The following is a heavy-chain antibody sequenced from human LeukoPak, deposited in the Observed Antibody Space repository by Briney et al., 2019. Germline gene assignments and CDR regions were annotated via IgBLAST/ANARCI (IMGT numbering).Heavy chain of an antibody. V-gene: IGHV4-34*01. CDR1: GGSFSGYY. CDR2: XXXXXST. D-gene: IGHD2-2*01. Sequence: SETLXLTCAVYGGSFSGYYWXXXXXPPGKGLXXXXXXXXXXSTXSNPSLKXXXTIXXXXSKNQFSLKLSSVTAADTAVYYCARAXXVASSSVDYWGQGTLVTVSS. J-gene: IGHJ4*02. CDR3: ARAXXVASSSVDY.